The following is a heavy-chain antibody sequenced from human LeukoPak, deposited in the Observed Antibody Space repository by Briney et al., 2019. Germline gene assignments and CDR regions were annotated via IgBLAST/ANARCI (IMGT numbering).Heavy chain of an antibody. J-gene: IGHJ4*02. D-gene: IGHD3/OR15-3a*01. Sequence: GASVKVSCKASGYTFTGYYMHWVRQAPGQGLEWMGWINPNSGGTNYAHKFQGRVTMTRDTSISTAYMELSRLRSDDMAVYYCARILDFAMYYFDYWGQGTLVTVSS. CDR2: INPNSGGT. V-gene: IGHV1-2*02. CDR1: GYTFTGYY. CDR3: ARILDFAMYYFDY.